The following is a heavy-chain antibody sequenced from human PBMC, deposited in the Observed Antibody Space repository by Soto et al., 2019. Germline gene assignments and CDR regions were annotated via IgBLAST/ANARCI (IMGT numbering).Heavy chain of an antibody. V-gene: IGHV4-39*01. Sequence: QLQLQESGPGLVKPSETLSLTCTVSGGSISSSSYYWGWIRQPPGKGLEWIGSIYYSGSTYYNPSLKSRVTISVDTSKNQFSLKLSSVTAADTAVYYCARHLRCVGCIAAAGTLWPFDYWGQGTLVTVSS. D-gene: IGHD6-13*01. J-gene: IGHJ4*02. CDR2: IYYSGST. CDR1: GGSISSSSYY. CDR3: ARHLRCVGCIAAAGTLWPFDY.